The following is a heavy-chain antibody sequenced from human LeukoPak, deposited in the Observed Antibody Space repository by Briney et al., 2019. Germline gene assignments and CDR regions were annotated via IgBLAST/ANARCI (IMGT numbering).Heavy chain of an antibody. V-gene: IGHV3-23*01. CDR1: GFTFSSYA. D-gene: IGHD4-17*01. CDR2: ISGSGGST. J-gene: IGHJ4*02. CDR3: AKDDDDGDHVVVDH. Sequence: PGGSLRLSCAASGFTFSSYAMGWVRQAPGKGLEWVSLISGSGGSTYYADSVKGRFTVSRDNSKNTEYLQMNSLRAEDTAIYYCAKDDDDGDHVVVDHWGQGTLVIVSS.